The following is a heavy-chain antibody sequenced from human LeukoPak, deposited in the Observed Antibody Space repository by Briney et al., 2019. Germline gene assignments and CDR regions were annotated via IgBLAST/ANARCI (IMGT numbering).Heavy chain of an antibody. CDR3: AKDPPGYSSSWGDAFDI. D-gene: IGHD6-13*01. CDR1: GFTFSSYA. J-gene: IGHJ3*02. CDR2: ISGSGGST. Sequence: GGSLRLSCAASGFTFSSYAMSWVRQAPGKGLEWVSAISGSGGSTYYADSVKGRFTISRDNSKNTLYLQMNSLRAEDTAVYYCAKDPPGYSSSWGDAFDIWGQGTMVTVSS. V-gene: IGHV3-23*01.